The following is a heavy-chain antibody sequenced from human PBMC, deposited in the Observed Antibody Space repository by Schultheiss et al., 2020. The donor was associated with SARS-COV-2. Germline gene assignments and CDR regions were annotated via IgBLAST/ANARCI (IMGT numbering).Heavy chain of an antibody. CDR2: IFSNDEK. Sequence: SGPTLVKPTETLTLTCTVSGFSLSNARMGVSWIRQPPGKALEWLAHIFSNDEKSYSTSLKSRLTISKDTSKSQVVLTMTNMDPVDTATYYCARIRTYYDFWSGYSVEVHYYGIDVWGQGTTVTVSS. D-gene: IGHD3-3*01. CDR1: GFSLSNARMG. CDR3: ARIRTYYDFWSGYSVEVHYYGIDV. J-gene: IGHJ6*02. V-gene: IGHV2-26*01.